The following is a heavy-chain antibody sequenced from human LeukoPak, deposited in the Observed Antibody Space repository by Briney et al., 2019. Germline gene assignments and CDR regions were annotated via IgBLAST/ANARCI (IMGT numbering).Heavy chain of an antibody. CDR2: ISWNSGSI. Sequence: GGSLRLSCAASGFTFDDYAMHWVRQAPGKGLEWVSGISWNSGSIGYADSVKGRFTISRDNAKNSLYLQMNSLRAEDTALYYCAKTSLYSSSWYVLDWWGQGTLVTVSS. D-gene: IGHD6-13*01. J-gene: IGHJ4*02. V-gene: IGHV3-9*01. CDR3: AKTSLYSSSWYVLDW. CDR1: GFTFDDYA.